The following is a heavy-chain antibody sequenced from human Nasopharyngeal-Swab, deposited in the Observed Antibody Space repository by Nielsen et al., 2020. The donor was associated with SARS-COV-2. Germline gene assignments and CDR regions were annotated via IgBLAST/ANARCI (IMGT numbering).Heavy chain of an antibody. CDR2: IYSGGST. J-gene: IGHJ5*02. V-gene: IGHV3-53*04. CDR1: GFTFSSYS. D-gene: IGHD3-22*01. Sequence: GGSLRLSCAASGFTFSSYSMNWVRQAPGKGLEWVSVIYSGGSTYYADSVKGRFTISRHNSKNTLYLQMNSLRAEDTAVYYCARERYYYDSSGYPGSNWFDPWGQGTLVTVSS. CDR3: ARERYYYDSSGYPGSNWFDP.